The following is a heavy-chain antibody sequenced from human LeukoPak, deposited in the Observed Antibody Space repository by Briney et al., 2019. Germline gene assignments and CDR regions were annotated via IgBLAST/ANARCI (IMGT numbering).Heavy chain of an antibody. CDR1: GYTFTSYG. Sequence: ASVKVSCKASGYTFTSYGISWVRQAPGQGLEWMGWISSYNGNTNYAQKVQGRVTMTTDTSTSTAYMELRSLRSDDTAVYYCASSSSSYENWFDPWGQGTLVTVSS. CDR2: ISSYNGNT. CDR3: ASSSSSYENWFDP. J-gene: IGHJ5*02. D-gene: IGHD6-6*01. V-gene: IGHV1-18*01.